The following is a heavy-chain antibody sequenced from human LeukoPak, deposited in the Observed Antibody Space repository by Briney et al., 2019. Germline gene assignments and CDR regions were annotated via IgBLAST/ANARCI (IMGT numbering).Heavy chain of an antibody. CDR1: GGSFSGYY. CDR3: ARTSTVTSHLDY. V-gene: IGHV4-34*01. Sequence: PSETLSLTCAVYGGSFSGYYWSWIRQPPGKGLEWIGEINHSGSTNYNPSLKSRVTISVDTSKNQFSLKLSSVTAADTAVYCCARTSTVTSHLDYWGQGTLVTVSS. CDR2: INHSGST. D-gene: IGHD4-17*01. J-gene: IGHJ4*02.